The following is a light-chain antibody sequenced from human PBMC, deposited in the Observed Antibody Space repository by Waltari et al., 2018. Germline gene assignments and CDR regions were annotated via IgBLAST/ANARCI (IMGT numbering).Light chain of an antibody. J-gene: IGLJ3*02. CDR3: SSFTRASSWV. CDR1: SSDVGSYNY. Sequence: HSALAQPAPVSGSPGQSITISCTGTSSDVGSYNYVSWYQQHPGKAPRLMIYDVNNWPSGVSNRFSGSKSGNTASLTISGLQAEDEADYYCSSFTRASSWVFGGGTKLTV. CDR2: DVN. V-gene: IGLV2-14*03.